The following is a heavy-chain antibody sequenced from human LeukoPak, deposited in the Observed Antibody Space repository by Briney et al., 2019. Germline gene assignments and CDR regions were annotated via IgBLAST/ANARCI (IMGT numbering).Heavy chain of an antibody. CDR2: IHTSGST. Sequence: PSETLSLTCTVSGGSISSYYWSWIRQPAGKGLECIGRIHTSGSTNYSPSLKSRVTMSVDTSKNQFSLKLSSVTAADTAVYYCARDRYYYDSSARYFDYWGQGTLVTVSS. D-gene: IGHD3-22*01. V-gene: IGHV4-4*07. CDR3: ARDRYYYDSSARYFDY. CDR1: GGSISSYY. J-gene: IGHJ4*02.